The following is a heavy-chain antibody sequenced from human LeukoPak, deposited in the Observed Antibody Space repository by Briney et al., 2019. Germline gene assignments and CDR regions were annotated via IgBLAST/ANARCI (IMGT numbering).Heavy chain of an antibody. CDR3: ARARIRYGSGSYDFEP. V-gene: IGHV3-30*04. D-gene: IGHD3-10*01. Sequence: PGGSLRLSCAASGFTFSSYAMHWVRQAPGKGLEWVAVISYDGSNKYYADSVKGRFTISRDNSKNTLYLQMNSLRVEDTAVYYCARARIRYGSGSYDFEPWGQGTLVTVSS. J-gene: IGHJ5*02. CDR2: ISYDGSNK. CDR1: GFTFSSYA.